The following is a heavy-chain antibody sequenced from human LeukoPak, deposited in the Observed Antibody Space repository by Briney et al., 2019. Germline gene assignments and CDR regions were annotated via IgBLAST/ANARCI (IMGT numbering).Heavy chain of an antibody. V-gene: IGHV3-21*01. CDR3: ARLRKGYCSSTSCYSGGAFDI. D-gene: IGHD2-2*01. CDR2: ISSSSSYI. J-gene: IGHJ3*02. CDR1: GFTFSSYS. Sequence: GGSLRLSCAAFGFTFSSYSMNWVRQAPGKGLEWVSSISSSSSYIYYADSVKGRFTISRDNAKNSLYLQMNSLRAEDTAVYYCARLRKGYCSSTSCYSGGAFDIWGQGTMVTVSS.